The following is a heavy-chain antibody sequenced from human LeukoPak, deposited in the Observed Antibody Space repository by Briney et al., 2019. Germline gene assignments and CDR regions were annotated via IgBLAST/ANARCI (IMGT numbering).Heavy chain of an antibody. Sequence: SETLSLTCTVSGGSISSSSYYWGWIRQPPGKGLEWIGSIYYSGSTYYNPSLKSRVTISVDTSKNQFSLKLSSVTAADTAVYYCARVVVVAVTIDYWGQGTLVTVSS. V-gene: IGHV4-39*01. CDR3: ARVVVVAVTIDY. D-gene: IGHD2-15*01. J-gene: IGHJ4*02. CDR2: IYYSGST. CDR1: GGSISSSSYY.